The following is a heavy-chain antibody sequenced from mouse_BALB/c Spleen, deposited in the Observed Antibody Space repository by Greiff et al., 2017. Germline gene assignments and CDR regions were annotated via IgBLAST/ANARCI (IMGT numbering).Heavy chain of an antibody. D-gene: IGHD1-1*01. Sequence: VQLQQSGGDLVKPGGSLKLSCAASGFTFSSYGMSWVRQTPDKRLEWVATISSGGSYTYYPDSVKGRFTISRDNAKNTLYLQMSSLKSEDTAMYYCARHGYYGSSPLDYWGQGTTLTVSS. CDR3: ARHGYYGSSPLDY. J-gene: IGHJ2*01. CDR1: GFTFSSYG. CDR2: ISSGGSYT. V-gene: IGHV5-6*01.